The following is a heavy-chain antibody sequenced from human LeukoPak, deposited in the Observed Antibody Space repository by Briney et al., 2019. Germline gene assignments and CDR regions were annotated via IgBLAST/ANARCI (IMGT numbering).Heavy chain of an antibody. V-gene: IGHV3-23*01. D-gene: IGHD3-16*01. CDR2: ISRSGDKT. CDR1: GFTFSSHD. J-gene: IGHJ6*03. CDR3: AKGAYALVPYYYYYYMDV. Sequence: GGSLRLSCAASGFTFSSHDMNWVRQAPGKGLEWVSGISRSGDKTYYAESVKGRFTISRDNAKNTLYLQMNSLWAEDTAVYFCAKGAYALVPYYYYYYMDVWGKGTAVTVS.